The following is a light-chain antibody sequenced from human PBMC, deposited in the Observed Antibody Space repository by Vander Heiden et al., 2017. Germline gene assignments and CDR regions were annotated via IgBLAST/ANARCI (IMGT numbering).Light chain of an antibody. V-gene: IGKV1-39*01. CDR1: QSISSY. Sequence: DIQMTESPSSLSASAGDRATLTCRASQSISSYLTWYQQKPGQAPKLLIYDASSLDSGVPARFSGSGSGTDFTLTISSLQPEDFAIYYCQQRCSTPRTFGQGTKVEIK. CDR3: QQRCSTPRT. J-gene: IGKJ1*01. CDR2: DAS.